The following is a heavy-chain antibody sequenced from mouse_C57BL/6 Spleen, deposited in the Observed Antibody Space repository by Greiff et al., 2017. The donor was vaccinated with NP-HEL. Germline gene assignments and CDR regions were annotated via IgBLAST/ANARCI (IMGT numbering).Heavy chain of an antibody. Sequence: VKLQESGPGLVAPSQSLSITCTVSGFSLTSYGVHWVRQPPGKGLEWLVVIWSDGSTHYNSALQSRLSISKDNSKSQLFIKMNSLQTDDTAMYYGARHRPYGCFDVWGTGTTVTVSS. CDR2: IWSDGST. V-gene: IGHV2-6-1*01. J-gene: IGHJ1*03. CDR1: GFSLTSYG. CDR3: ARHRPYGCFDV.